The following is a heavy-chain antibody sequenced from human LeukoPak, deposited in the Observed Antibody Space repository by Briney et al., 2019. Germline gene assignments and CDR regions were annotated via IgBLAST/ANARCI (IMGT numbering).Heavy chain of an antibody. D-gene: IGHD3-3*01. CDR2: ISSNGGST. CDR1: GFTFSSYA. CDR3: VKGGVGFLEWLFD. V-gene: IGHV3-64D*06. J-gene: IGHJ4*02. Sequence: GRSLRLSCAASGFTFSSYAMHWVRQAPGKGLEYVSAISSNGGSTYYADSVKGRFTISRDNSKNTLYLQMSSLRAEDTAVYYCVKGGVGFLEWLFDWGQGTLVTVSS.